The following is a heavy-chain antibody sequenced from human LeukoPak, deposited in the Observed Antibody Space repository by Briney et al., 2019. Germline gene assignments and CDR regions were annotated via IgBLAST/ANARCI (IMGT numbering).Heavy chain of an antibody. J-gene: IGHJ4*02. Sequence: GGSLRLSCAASGFTFDDYAIHWVRQAPGKGLEWVSFISGDGDSTDYADSVKGRFTISRDNSKNSLYLQMNSLRTEDTALYYCAKGGRARGLGEIDYWGQGALVTVSS. D-gene: IGHD3-10*01. V-gene: IGHV3-43*02. CDR1: GFTFDDYA. CDR2: ISGDGDST. CDR3: AKGGRARGLGEIDY.